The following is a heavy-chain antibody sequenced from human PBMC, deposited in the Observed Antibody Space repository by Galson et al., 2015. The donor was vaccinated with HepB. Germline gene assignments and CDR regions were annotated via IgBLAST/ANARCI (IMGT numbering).Heavy chain of an antibody. J-gene: IGHJ4*02. D-gene: IGHD5-12*01. CDR2: IYPDDSDI. V-gene: IGHV5-51*01. CDR1: GNSFNNQW. CDR3: ARHGGYNGYDFLRT. Sequence: QSGAEVKKSGDSLKISCKDSGNSFNNQWIGWVRQTPGKGLEWMGIIYPDDSDIRYNPAVKGRVTISADTSINTAYLQWSSLRASDSAIYCCARHGGYNGYDFLRTWGQGTRVTVSS.